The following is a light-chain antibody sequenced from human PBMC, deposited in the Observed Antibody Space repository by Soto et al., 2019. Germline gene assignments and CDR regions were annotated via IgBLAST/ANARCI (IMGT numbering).Light chain of an antibody. J-gene: IGKJ3*01. CDR2: AAS. Sequence: DIQMTQSPPSLSASVGDRVTIACRASQSITSFLNWYQQKPGKAPKLLIYAASTLKSGVPSRFSGSGFGTDFTLTISSLQPEDFATYYCQQSYDLFSFGPGTKVDF. CDR3: QQSYDLFS. V-gene: IGKV1-39*01. CDR1: QSITSF.